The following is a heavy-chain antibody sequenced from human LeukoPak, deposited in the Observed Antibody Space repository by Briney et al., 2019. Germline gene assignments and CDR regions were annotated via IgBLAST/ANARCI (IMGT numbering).Heavy chain of an antibody. J-gene: IGHJ4*02. CDR3: ASGLRYFDLYY. V-gene: IGHV4-59*08. Sequence: SETLSLTCTVSGGSISNYYWGWIRQPPGKGLELIGYIYYSGSTSYNPSLKSRVTISVDTSKNQFSLKLSSVTAADTAVYYCASGLRYFDLYYWGQGTLVTVSS. CDR2: IYYSGST. D-gene: IGHD3-9*01. CDR1: GGSISNYY.